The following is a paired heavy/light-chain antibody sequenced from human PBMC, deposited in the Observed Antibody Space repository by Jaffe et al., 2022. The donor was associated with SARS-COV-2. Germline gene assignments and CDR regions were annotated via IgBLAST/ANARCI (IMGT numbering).Light chain of an antibody. Sequence: DIVMTQSPLSLPVTPGEPASISCRSSQSLLHSNGYNYLDWYLQKPGQSPQLLIYLGSNRASGVPDRFSGSGSGTDFTLKISRVEAEDVGVYYCMQALQTSYTFGQGTKLEIK. V-gene: IGKV2-28*01. CDR1: QSLLHSNGYNY. CDR2: LGS. CDR3: MQALQTSYT. J-gene: IGKJ2*01.
Heavy chain of an antibody. CDR3: AARRSWGNYYIMDV. D-gene: IGHD3-10*01. V-gene: IGHV1-58*02. CDR1: GFTFTSSA. J-gene: IGHJ6*02. Sequence: QMQLVQSGPEVKKPGTSVKVSCRASGFTFTSSAMQWVRQARGQRLEWIGWIVVGSGNTNYAQKFHERVTITRDMSTGTAYMELSSLRSEDTAVYYCAARRSWGNYYIMDVWGQGTTVTVSS. CDR2: IVVGSGNT.